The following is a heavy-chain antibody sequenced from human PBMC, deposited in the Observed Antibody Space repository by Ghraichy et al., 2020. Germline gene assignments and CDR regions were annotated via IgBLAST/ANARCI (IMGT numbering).Heavy chain of an antibody. J-gene: IGHJ6*03. D-gene: IGHD3-16*01. CDR3: ARAEVVVWGYYYMDV. CDR1: GFTFSSYW. V-gene: IGHV3-7*01. CDR2: IKQDGSEK. Sequence: GGSLRLSCAASGFTFSSYWMSWVRQAPGKGLEWVANIKQDGSEKHYVDSVKGRFTISRDNAKNSLYLQMNSLRAEDTAVYYCARAEVVVWGYYYMDVWGKVTMVTVS.